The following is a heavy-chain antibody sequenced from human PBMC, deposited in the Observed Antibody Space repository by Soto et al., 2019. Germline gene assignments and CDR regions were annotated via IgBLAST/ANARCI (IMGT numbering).Heavy chain of an antibody. CDR3: NTWADDFSGN. CDR1: GFTFSNAW. V-gene: IGHV3-15*01. J-gene: IGHJ4*02. D-gene: IGHD4-4*01. CDR2: IKSKTNGGAT. Sequence: EVQVVESGGGLVKPGGSLRLSCAASGFTFSNAWMSWVRQAPGKGLEWVGRIKSKTNGGATDYAAPVRGRFTISRDDSENTLYLQMNSLKTEDTAVYYCNTWADDFSGNWGQGALVTVSS.